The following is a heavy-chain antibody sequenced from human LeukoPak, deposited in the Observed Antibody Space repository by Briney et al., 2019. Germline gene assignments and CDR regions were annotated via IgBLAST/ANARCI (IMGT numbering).Heavy chain of an antibody. CDR2: INTNTGSP. CDR1: GYTFTDYA. J-gene: IGHJ4*02. CDR3: KREGLYIHSGAL. V-gene: IGHV7-4-1*02. Sequence: ASVKISCKASGYTFTDYAMSWVRQAPGQGLEWMGWINTNTGSPTYAQGFTGRFVFSLDTSVSTAYLQINSLKAEDTAVYYCKREGLYIHSGALWGQGTLVTVSS. D-gene: IGHD2-15*01.